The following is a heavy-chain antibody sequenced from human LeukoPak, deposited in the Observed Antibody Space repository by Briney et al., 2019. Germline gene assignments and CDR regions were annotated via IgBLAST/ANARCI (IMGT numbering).Heavy chain of an antibody. J-gene: IGHJ4*02. D-gene: IGHD4-23*01. Sequence: PGGSLRLSCAASGFTFSTYEMSWVRQAPGKGLEWVAYIKQDGSEKYYVDSVKGRFTISRDNAKNSLYLQMNSLRAEDTAVYYCARGPSTTVVDREFDYWGQGTLVTVSS. CDR1: GFTFSTYE. CDR2: IKQDGSEK. CDR3: ARGPSTTVVDREFDY. V-gene: IGHV3-7*01.